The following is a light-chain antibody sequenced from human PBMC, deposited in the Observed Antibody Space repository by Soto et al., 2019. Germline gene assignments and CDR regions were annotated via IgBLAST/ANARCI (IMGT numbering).Light chain of an antibody. CDR2: WAS. Sequence: DIVMTQSPDSLAVSLGETATINCKSSQSVLYSSNNMNYLAWYQQKPGQPPKLLIYWASTRESGVPDRFSGSGSGTDFTLTVSSLQAEDVAVYYCQQYLSIPSTFGQGTNVEIK. CDR1: QSVLYSSNNMNY. J-gene: IGKJ1*01. V-gene: IGKV4-1*01. CDR3: QQYLSIPST.